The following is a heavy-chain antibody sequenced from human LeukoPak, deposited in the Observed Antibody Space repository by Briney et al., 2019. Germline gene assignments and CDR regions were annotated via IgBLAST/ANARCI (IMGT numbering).Heavy chain of an antibody. Sequence: GGSLRLSCAASGFTFRYYAISWVRQAPGKGLEWVSAISAGGGDIYYADSVKGRFTISRDNSKNTLYLQMNSLRVEDTAIYYCAKSDYYDSSGHPSSFDYWGQGTLVTVSS. CDR3: AKSDYYDSSGHPSSFDY. CDR2: ISAGGGDI. V-gene: IGHV3-23*01. D-gene: IGHD3-22*01. CDR1: GFTFRYYA. J-gene: IGHJ4*02.